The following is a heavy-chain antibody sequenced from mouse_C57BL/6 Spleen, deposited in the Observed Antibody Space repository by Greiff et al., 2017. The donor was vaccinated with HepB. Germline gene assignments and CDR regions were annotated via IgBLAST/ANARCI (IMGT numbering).Heavy chain of an antibody. V-gene: IGHV1-50*01. CDR1: GYTFTSYW. CDR2: IDPSDSYT. Sequence: QVQLQQPGAELVKPGASVKLSCKASGYTFTSYWMQWVKQRPGQGLEWIGEIDPSDSYTNYNQKFKGKATLTVDTSSSTAYMQLSSLTSEDSAVYYCARSGLRHYAMDYWGQGTSVTVSS. D-gene: IGHD2-4*01. CDR3: ARSGLRHYAMDY. J-gene: IGHJ4*01.